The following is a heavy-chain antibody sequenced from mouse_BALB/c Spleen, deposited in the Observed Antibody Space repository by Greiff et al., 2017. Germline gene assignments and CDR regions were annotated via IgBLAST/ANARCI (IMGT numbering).Heavy chain of an antibody. CDR2: SRNKANDYTT. Sequence: EVQVVESGGGLVQPGGSLCLSCATSGFTFSDFYMEWVRQPPGKSLEWIAASRNKANDYTTEYSASVKGRFIVSRDTPQSILYLQMNALRAEDTAFYDSASELGGFAYWGQGTLVTVSA. D-gene: IGHD4-1*01. CDR1: GFTFSDFY. J-gene: IGHJ3*01. CDR3: ASELGGFAY. V-gene: IGHV7-1*02.